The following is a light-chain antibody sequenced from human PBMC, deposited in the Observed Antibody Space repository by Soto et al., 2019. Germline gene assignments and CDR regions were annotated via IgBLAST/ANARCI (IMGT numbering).Light chain of an antibody. CDR2: EVT. Sequence: QSALTQPPSASGAPGQSVTISCTGTSSDVGDSNYVSWYQQHPGKAPKLLIYEVTKRPSGVPERFSGSKSGNTASLTVSGLQAEDEADYYCSSYAGSDNPYVFGTGTKLTVL. J-gene: IGLJ1*01. V-gene: IGLV2-8*01. CDR3: SSYAGSDNPYV. CDR1: SSDVGDSNY.